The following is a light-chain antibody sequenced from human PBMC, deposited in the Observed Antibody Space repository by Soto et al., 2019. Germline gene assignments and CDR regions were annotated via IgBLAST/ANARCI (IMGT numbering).Light chain of an antibody. Sequence: QSVLTQSPSVSASLGASVKVTCTLSSGNRNYAIAWHQQQPEKGPRYLMKVNTDGSHTKGDGIPDRFSGSSSGAERYLTISSLQSDDEADYYCQTWGTGIVVFGGGTKLTVL. V-gene: IGLV4-69*01. CDR3: QTWGTGIVV. CDR1: SGNRNYA. CDR2: VNTDGSH. J-gene: IGLJ2*01.